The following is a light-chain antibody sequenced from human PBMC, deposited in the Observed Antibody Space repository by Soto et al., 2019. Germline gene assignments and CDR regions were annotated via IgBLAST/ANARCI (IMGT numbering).Light chain of an antibody. V-gene: IGKV1-12*01. CDR1: QDISRW. CDR2: DAS. CDR3: QKANSFPIN. Sequence: DIQMTQSPSSMSASVGDTVTITCRASQDISRWLAWYQQRPGKAPKLLIHDASNLQTGVPSRFAGSGSGKDFTLTISSLQPEDIATYYCQKANSFPINFGQGTRLEI. J-gene: IGKJ5*01.